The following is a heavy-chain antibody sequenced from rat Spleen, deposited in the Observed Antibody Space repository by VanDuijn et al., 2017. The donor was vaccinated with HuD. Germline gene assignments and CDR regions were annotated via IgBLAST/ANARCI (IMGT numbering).Heavy chain of an antibody. CDR1: GFSLSNYG. Sequence: VQLKESGPGLVQPSQTLSLTCTVSGFSLSNYGVIWVRQAPKKGLDWVASISSGGGGTYYPDSVKGRFTISRDNARSTLYLQMDSLRSEDTATYYCARHPQLGTYWYFDFWGQGVMVTVSS. V-gene: IGHV5S13*01. CDR2: ISSGGGGT. CDR3: ARHPQLGTYWYFDF. D-gene: IGHD3-4*01. J-gene: IGHJ2*01.